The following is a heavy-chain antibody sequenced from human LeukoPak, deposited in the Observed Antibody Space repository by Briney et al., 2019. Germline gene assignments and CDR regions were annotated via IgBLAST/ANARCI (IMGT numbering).Heavy chain of an antibody. CDR1: GNTLTSYA. Sequence: ASVKVSCKASGNTLTSYAIHWVRQAPGQRLEWMGWINGDNGNAKYSPEFQGRVTITRDTSASTAYMELSSLRSDDTALYYCARSPHILTGENFDYWGQGTLVTVSS. J-gene: IGHJ4*02. CDR3: ARSPHILTGENFDY. D-gene: IGHD3-9*01. V-gene: IGHV1-3*01. CDR2: INGDNGNA.